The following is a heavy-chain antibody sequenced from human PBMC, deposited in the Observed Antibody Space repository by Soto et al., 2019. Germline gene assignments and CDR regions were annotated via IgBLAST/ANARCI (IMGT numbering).Heavy chain of an antibody. CDR3: ARDPSITMVRGVIPL. CDR1: GFTFSSYS. V-gene: IGHV3-21*01. D-gene: IGHD3-10*01. CDR2: ISSSSSYI. J-gene: IGHJ4*02. Sequence: EVQLVESGGGLVKPGGSLRLSCAASGFTFSSYSMNWVRQAPGKGLEWVSSISSSSSYIYYADSVKGRFTISRDNAKNSLYLQMNSLRAEDTAVYYCARDPSITMVRGVIPLWGQGTLVTVSS.